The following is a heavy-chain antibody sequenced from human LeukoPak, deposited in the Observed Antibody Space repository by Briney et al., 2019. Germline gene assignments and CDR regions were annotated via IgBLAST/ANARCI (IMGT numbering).Heavy chain of an antibody. Sequence: GASQRLFCAASGFTYDDYAMHWVRQAPGKGLEWVSGISWNSGSIGYADSVKGRFAISRDNAKNSLYLQMNSLRAEDTALYYCAKDTLEWFGDYYYYYMDVWGKGTTVTVSS. CDR1: GFTYDDYA. V-gene: IGHV3-9*01. D-gene: IGHD3-10*01. CDR3: AKDTLEWFGDYYYYYMDV. J-gene: IGHJ6*03. CDR2: ISWNSGSI.